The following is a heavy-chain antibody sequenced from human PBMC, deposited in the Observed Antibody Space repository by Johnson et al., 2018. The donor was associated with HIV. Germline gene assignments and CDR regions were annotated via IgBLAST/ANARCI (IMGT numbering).Heavy chain of an antibody. Sequence: MQLVESGGGLVQPGGSLRLSCAASGFTFTYYAMSWVRQAPGKGLEWVSGISGSGGSTYYADSVKGRFTITRDNSKNTLFLQMNSLRAEDTAVHYCAKVRYYDRDAFDIWGPGTLVTVSP. CDR3: AKVRYYDRDAFDI. D-gene: IGHD3-22*01. CDR2: ISGSGGST. CDR1: GFTFTYYA. J-gene: IGHJ3*02. V-gene: IGHV3-23*04.